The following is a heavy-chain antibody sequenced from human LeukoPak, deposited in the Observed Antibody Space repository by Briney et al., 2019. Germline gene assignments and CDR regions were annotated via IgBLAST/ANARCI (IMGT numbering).Heavy chain of an antibody. CDR3: AREDVVAAKYVDY. CDR1: GYSFTTYD. CDR2: MDPNSGNT. Sequence: AASVKVSCKASGYSFTTYDINWVRQATGQGLEWMGWMDPNSGNTGYAQKFQGRVTMTRNTSISTAYMELSSLRSEDTAVYYCAREDVVAAKYVDYWGRGTLVTVSS. V-gene: IGHV1-8*01. D-gene: IGHD2-15*01. J-gene: IGHJ4*02.